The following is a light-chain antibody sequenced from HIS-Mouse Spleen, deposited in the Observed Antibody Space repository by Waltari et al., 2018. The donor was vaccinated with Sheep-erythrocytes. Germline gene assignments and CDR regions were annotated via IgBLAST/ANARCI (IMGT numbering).Light chain of an antibody. V-gene: IGKV1-12*01. CDR1: QGISSW. CDR3: QQANSFPIT. Sequence: DIQMTQSPSSVSASVGDRVTITCRASQGISSWLAWYQQKPGKAPKLLIYAASIFQSWLPSRFSVSGSGTDFTLTISSLQPEVFSTYYCQQANSFPITFGQGTRLEIK. J-gene: IGKJ5*01. CDR2: AAS.